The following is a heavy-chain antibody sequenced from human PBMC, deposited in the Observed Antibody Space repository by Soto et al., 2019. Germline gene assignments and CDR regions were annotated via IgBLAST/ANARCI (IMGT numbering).Heavy chain of an antibody. D-gene: IGHD1-1*01. V-gene: IGHV4-30-2*01. CDR2: ITHQGFT. J-gene: IGHJ3*01. CDR3: AKDRGTRRGAFDV. CDR1: GDSIRVTSYS. Sequence: QVQLQESGSGLVKTSQTLSLTCSVSGDSIRVTSYSWSWIRQPPGKGLEWVAYITHQGFTYFNPSLKSRLSFSVDTSKNEVFQPLTPATAADTAVYFCAKDRGTRRGAFDVWGRGAMVTVSS.